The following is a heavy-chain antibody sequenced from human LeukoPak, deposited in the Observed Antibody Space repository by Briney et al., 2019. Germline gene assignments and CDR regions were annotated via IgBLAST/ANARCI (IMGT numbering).Heavy chain of an antibody. D-gene: IGHD6-19*01. J-gene: IGHJ4*02. CDR2: IKQDGSEK. Sequence: QPGGSLRLSCAASGFTFSSYWMSWVRQAPGKGLEWVANIKQDGSEKYYVDSVKGRFTISRDNAKNSLYLQMNSLRVEDTAVYYCAGSGWQVYLDYWGQGTLVTVSS. CDR3: AGSGWQVYLDY. CDR1: GFTFSSYW. V-gene: IGHV3-7*01.